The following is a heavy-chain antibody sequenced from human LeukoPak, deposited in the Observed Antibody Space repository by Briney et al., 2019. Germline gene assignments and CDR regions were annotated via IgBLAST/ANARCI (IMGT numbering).Heavy chain of an antibody. V-gene: IGHV3-23*01. CDR1: GFTFSNSG. D-gene: IGHD6-19*01. Sequence: PGGSLRLSCAASGFTFSNSGMTWVRQAPGKGLEWVSTITGSGLSAYYADSVKGRFTIPRDNSQNTLYLQMHSLRAEDTAIYYCAKDAGWTDYFYYYMDVWGKGTTVTISS. CDR2: ITGSGLSA. J-gene: IGHJ6*03. CDR3: AKDAGWTDYFYYYMDV.